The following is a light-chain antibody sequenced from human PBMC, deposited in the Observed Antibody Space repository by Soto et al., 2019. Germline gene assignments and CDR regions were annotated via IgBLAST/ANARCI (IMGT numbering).Light chain of an antibody. CDR2: DVN. V-gene: IGLV2-14*03. J-gene: IGLJ2*01. Sequence: QSVLTQPASVSGSPGQSITISCPGTSSEIGAYNFVSWYQHHPGKAPKLMLYDVNIRPSGVSNRFSGSKSGNTASLTISGLQAEDEADYYCTSWTTSTTMIFGGGTKVTVL. CDR1: SSEIGAYNF. CDR3: TSWTTSTTMI.